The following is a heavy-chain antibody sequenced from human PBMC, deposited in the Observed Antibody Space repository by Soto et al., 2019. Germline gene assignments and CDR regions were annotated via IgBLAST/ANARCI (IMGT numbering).Heavy chain of an antibody. CDR1: GFTFSIYT. V-gene: IGHV3-30-3*01. J-gene: IGHJ6*01. Sequence: QVQLVESGGGVVQPGRSLRLSCAASGFTFSIYTMHWVRQAPGKGLEWVAAISYDGSNKYYADSVKGRFTVSRDSSRNTLYLQMNSLRAEDTAVYYCARSSPPYFDYYYDMDVW. CDR3: ARSSPPYFDYYYDMDV. CDR2: ISYDGSNK. D-gene: IGHD1-26*01.